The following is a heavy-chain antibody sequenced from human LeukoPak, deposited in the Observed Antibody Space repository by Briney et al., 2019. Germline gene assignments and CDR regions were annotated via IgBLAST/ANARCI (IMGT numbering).Heavy chain of an antibody. D-gene: IGHD3-10*01. J-gene: IGHJ5*02. CDR3: ARHGKTWFGEYPRPYKWFDL. V-gene: IGHV4-59*08. CDR2: VYYSGST. CDR1: GDSVGRDY. Sequence: SETLSLTCTVSGDSVGRDYWSWIRQPPGKGLEWIGYVYYSGSTNYSPSLKSRVTISLDTSKNQFSLELTSVTAADTAVYYCARHGKTWFGEYPRPYKWFDLWGQGTPVTVSS.